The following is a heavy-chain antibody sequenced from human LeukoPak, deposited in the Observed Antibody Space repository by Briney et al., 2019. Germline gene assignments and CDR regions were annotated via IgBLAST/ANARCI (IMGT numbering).Heavy chain of an antibody. V-gene: IGHV3-20*03. CDR1: GFTFDDYG. J-gene: IGHJ6*03. Sequence: GGSLRLSYAASGFTFDDYGMSWVRQAPGKGLEWVSGINWNGGSTGYADSVKGRFTISRDNAKNSLYLQMNSLRAEDTALYYCARGDGSWGGSGDYYYYMDVWGKGTTVTVSS. CDR2: INWNGGST. CDR3: ARGDGSWGGSGDYYYYMDV. D-gene: IGHD2-15*01.